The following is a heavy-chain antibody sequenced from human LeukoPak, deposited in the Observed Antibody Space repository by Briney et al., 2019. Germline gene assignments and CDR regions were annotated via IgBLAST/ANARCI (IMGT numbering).Heavy chain of an antibody. Sequence: ASVKVSCKASGYTVTSYDINWVRQATGQGLEWMGWVNPNSGNTGYAQKFQGRVTMTRNTSISTAYMELSSLRSEDTAVYYCARFYGSGSYYKLDAFDIWGQGAMVTVSS. CDR2: VNPNSGNT. CDR3: ARFYGSGSYYKLDAFDI. V-gene: IGHV1-8*02. D-gene: IGHD3-10*01. J-gene: IGHJ3*02. CDR1: GYTVTSYD.